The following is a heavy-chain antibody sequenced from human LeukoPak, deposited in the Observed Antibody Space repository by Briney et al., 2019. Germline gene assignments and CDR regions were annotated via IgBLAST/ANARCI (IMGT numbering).Heavy chain of an antibody. CDR2: INSDGSST. CDR3: ARPKYSSWFDY. CDR1: GFTFSSYW. D-gene: IGHD6-6*01. V-gene: IGHV3-74*01. Sequence: GGSLRLSCAASGFTFSSYWTHWVRQAPGKGLVWVSRINSDGSSTSYADSVKGRFTISRDNAKNTLYLQMNSLRAEDTAVYYCARPKYSSWFDYWGQGTLVTVSS. J-gene: IGHJ4*02.